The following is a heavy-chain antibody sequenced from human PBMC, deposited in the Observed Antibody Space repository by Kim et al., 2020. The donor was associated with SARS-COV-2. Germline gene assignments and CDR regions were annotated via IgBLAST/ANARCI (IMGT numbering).Heavy chain of an antibody. CDR1: GFTFSSYA. D-gene: IGHD5-18*01. V-gene: IGHV3-30*04. CDR3: VRGVQLWFDY. J-gene: IGHJ5*01. CDR2: ISYDGSNK. Sequence: GGSLRLSCAASGFTFSSYAMHWVRQAPGKGLEWVAVISYDGSNKYYADSVKGRFTISRDNSKNTLYLQMNSLRAEDTAVYYCVRGVQLWFDYWGQGTLVTVSS.